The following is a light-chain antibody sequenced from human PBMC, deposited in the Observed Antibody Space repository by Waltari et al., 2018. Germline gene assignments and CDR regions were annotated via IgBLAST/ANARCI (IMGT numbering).Light chain of an antibody. CDR3: QQYKTFSRT. J-gene: IGKJ1*01. V-gene: IGKV1-5*01. CDR2: EAS. CDR1: QNINNW. Sequence: DIQMTQSPSTLSASVGDRVTITCRASQNINNWLAWDQQTPGRAPKLLIYEASSLESGVPSRFRGSGSGTLFTLTITSLQPDDVALYYCQQYKTFSRTFGQGTQVEIK.